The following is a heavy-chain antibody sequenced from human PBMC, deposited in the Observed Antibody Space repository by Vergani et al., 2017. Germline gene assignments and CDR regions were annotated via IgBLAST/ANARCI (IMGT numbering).Heavy chain of an antibody. CDR3: ARQTTYYDFWSGYRAFDY. CDR2: IYHSGST. CDR1: GYSISSGYY. D-gene: IGHD3-3*01. J-gene: IGHJ4*02. Sequence: QVQLQESGPGLVKPSETLSLTCAVSGYSISSGYYWGWIRQPPGKGLEWIGSIYHSGSTYYNPSLKSRVTISVDTAKNQFSLKLSSVTAADTAVYYCARQTTYYDFWSGYRAFDYWGQGTLVTVSS. V-gene: IGHV4-38-2*01.